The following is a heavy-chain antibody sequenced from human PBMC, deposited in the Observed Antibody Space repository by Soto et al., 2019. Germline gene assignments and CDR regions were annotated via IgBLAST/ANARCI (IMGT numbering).Heavy chain of an antibody. CDR3: ARHQEGSIAARWIDP. CDR1: GGSISSSSYY. Sequence: QLQLQESGPGLVKPSETLSLTCTVSGGSISSSSYYWGWIRQPPGKEQEWIGSIYYSGSTYYNPSLKSRVTISVDTSKNQFSLKLSSVTAADTAVYYCARHQEGSIAARWIDPWGQGTLVTVSS. J-gene: IGHJ5*02. V-gene: IGHV4-39*01. CDR2: IYYSGST. D-gene: IGHD6-6*01.